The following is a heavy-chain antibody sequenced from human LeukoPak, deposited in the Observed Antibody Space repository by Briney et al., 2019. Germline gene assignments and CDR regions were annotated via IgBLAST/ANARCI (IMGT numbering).Heavy chain of an antibody. CDR2: INPSGGST. J-gene: IGHJ6*03. CDR3: ARNGDYGYYYYYMDV. Sequence: GASVKVSCKASGYTFTSYYMHWVRQAPGQGLEWMGIINPSGGSTSYAQKFQGRVTMTRDISTSTVYMELSSLRSEDTAVYYCARNGDYGYYYYYMDVWGKGTTVTVSS. V-gene: IGHV1-46*01. D-gene: IGHD4-17*01. CDR1: GYTFTSYY.